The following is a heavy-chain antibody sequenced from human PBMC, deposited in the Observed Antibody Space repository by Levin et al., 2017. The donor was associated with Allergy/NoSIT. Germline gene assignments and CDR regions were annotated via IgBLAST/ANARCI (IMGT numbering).Heavy chain of an antibody. CDR2: IYPGDSDT. Sequence: GASVKVSCKGSGYSFTSYWIGWVRQMPGKGLEWMGIIYPGDSDTRYSPSFQGQVTISADKSISTAYLQWSSLKASDTAMYYCARAGIAARQGVDYWGQGTLVTVSS. CDR1: GYSFTSYW. V-gene: IGHV5-51*01. J-gene: IGHJ4*02. D-gene: IGHD6-6*01. CDR3: ARAGIAARQGVDY.